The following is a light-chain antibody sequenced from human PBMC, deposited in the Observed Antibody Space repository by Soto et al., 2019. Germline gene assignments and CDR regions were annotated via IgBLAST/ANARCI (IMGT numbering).Light chain of an antibody. J-gene: IGKJ4*01. CDR2: WAS. Sequence: DIVMTQSPDSLAVSLGERATIKCRSSKTILKSSIKKNSLAWYQQKPGQPPRLLIYWASTRDSGVPDRFSGSGSGTDFTLTITRLQAEDVAVYYCQQYYSSSLTFGGGTKVEIK. CDR1: KTILKSSIKKNS. CDR3: QQYYSSSLT. V-gene: IGKV4-1*01.